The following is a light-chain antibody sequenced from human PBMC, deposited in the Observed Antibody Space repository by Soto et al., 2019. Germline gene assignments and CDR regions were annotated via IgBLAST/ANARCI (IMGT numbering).Light chain of an antibody. V-gene: IGLV2-14*01. CDR2: EVI. CDR3: SSYTRSSTLL. J-gene: IGLJ2*01. Sequence: QSALTQPASVSGSPGQSITVSCTGTSSDVGRYNYVSWYQQHPGRAPRLIIYEVINRPAGVSNRFSGSKSGNTALLTISGLQAADEAEYYCSSYTRSSTLLFGGGIKLTVL. CDR1: SSDVGRYNY.